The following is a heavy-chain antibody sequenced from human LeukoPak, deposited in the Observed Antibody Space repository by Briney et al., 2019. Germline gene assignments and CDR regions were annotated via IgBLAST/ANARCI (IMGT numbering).Heavy chain of an antibody. CDR1: GFTFSSYG. CDR2: IWYDGSNK. CDR3: ARLGRSYYYYGMDV. J-gene: IGHJ6*04. Sequence: PGGSLRLSCAASGFTFSSYGMHWVRQAPGKGLEWVAVIWYDGSNKYYADSVKGRFTISRDNSKNTLYLQMNSLRAEDTAVYYCARLGRSYYYYGMDVWGEGTTVTVSS. V-gene: IGHV3-33*01. D-gene: IGHD1-26*01.